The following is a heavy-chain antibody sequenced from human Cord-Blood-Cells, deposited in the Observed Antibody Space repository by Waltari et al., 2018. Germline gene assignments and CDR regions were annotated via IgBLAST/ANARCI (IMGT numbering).Heavy chain of an antibody. Sequence: QLQLQESGPGLVKPSETLSLTCPVSGGSISSSSYYWGWIRQPPGKGLEWIGSIYYSGSTYYNPSLKSRVTISVDTSKNQFSLKLSSVTAADTAVYYCARRSAGAFDYWGQGTLVTVSS. D-gene: IGHD1-26*01. CDR2: IYYSGST. CDR1: GGSISSSSYY. CDR3: ARRSAGAFDY. J-gene: IGHJ4*02. V-gene: IGHV4-39*01.